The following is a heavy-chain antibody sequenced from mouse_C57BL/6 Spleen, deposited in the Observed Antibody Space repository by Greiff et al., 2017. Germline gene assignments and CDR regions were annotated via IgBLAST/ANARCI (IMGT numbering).Heavy chain of an antibody. CDR3: ARGYYSNYPFDY. J-gene: IGHJ2*01. CDR2: IDPSDSYT. V-gene: IGHV1-59*01. D-gene: IGHD2-5*01. Sequence: QVQLQQPGAELVRPGTSVKLSCKASGYTFTSYWMHWVKQRPGQGLEWIGVIDPSDSYTNYNQKFKGKATLTVDTSSSTAYMQLSSLTSEDSAVYYCARGYYSNYPFDYWGQGTTLTVSS. CDR1: GYTFTSYW.